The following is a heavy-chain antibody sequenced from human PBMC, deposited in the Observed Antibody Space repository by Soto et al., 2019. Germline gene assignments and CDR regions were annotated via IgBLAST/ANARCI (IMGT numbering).Heavy chain of an antibody. CDR3: ARDPLTYYYDSSGPSGLFDI. Sequence: ASVKVSCKASGYTFTGYYMHWVRQAPGQGLEWMGWINPNSGGTNYAQKFQGRVTMTRDTSISTAYMELSRLRSDDTAVYYCARDPLTYYYDSSGPSGLFDIWGQGTMVTVSS. CDR2: INPNSGGT. J-gene: IGHJ3*02. CDR1: GYTFTGYY. D-gene: IGHD3-22*01. V-gene: IGHV1-2*02.